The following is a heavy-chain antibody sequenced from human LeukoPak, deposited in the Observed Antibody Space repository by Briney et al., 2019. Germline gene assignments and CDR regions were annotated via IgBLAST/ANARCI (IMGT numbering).Heavy chain of an antibody. CDR1: GGTFSSYA. Sequence: ASVKVSCKASGGTFSSYAISWVRQAPGQGLEWMGRIVPIFGTANYAQKFQGRVTITTDESTSTAYMELSSLRSEDTAVYYCASGSSPPSYFGYWGQGTLVTVSS. CDR3: ASGSSPPSYFGY. V-gene: IGHV1-69*05. CDR2: IVPIFGTA. J-gene: IGHJ4*02. D-gene: IGHD2-15*01.